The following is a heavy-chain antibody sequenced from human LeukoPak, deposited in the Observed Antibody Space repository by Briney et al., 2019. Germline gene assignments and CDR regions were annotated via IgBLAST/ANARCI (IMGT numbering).Heavy chain of an antibody. D-gene: IGHD6-19*01. J-gene: IGHJ1*01. CDR2: IDYDGGSG. V-gene: IGHV3-23*01. CDR3: TRNSGWYGLS. CDR1: GFTLSSYE. Sequence: GGSLRLSCTVSGFTLSSYEMSWIRQAPGKGLEWVSSIDYDGGSGHYADSVEGRFTISRDNSNNTLFLHLNSLRGEDTAVYYCTRNSGWYGLSWGQGTLVTVSS.